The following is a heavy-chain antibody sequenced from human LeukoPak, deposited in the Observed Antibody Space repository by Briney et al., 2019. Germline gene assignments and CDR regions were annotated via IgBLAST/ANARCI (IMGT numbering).Heavy chain of an antibody. Sequence: SETLSLTCAVYGGSFSGYYWSWIRQPPGKGLEWIGEINHSGSTNYNPSLKSRVTISVDTSKNQFSLKLSSVTAADTAVYYCARVAAAGMIWGQGTLVTVSS. CDR3: ARVAAAGMI. V-gene: IGHV4-34*01. D-gene: IGHD6-13*01. CDR1: GGSFSGYY. CDR2: INHSGST. J-gene: IGHJ4*02.